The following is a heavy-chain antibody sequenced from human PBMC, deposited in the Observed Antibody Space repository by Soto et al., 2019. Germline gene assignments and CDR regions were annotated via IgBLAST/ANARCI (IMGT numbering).Heavy chain of an antibody. CDR3: ARDIHYGDYDWFDP. CDR2: IYYSGST. D-gene: IGHD4-17*01. Sequence: SETLSLTCTVSGGSISSGDYYWSWIRQPPGKGLEWIGYIYYSGSTYYNPSLKSRVTISVGTSKNQFSLKLSSVTAADTAVYYCARDIHYGDYDWFDPWGQGTLVTVSS. V-gene: IGHV4-30-4*01. CDR1: GGSISSGDYY. J-gene: IGHJ5*02.